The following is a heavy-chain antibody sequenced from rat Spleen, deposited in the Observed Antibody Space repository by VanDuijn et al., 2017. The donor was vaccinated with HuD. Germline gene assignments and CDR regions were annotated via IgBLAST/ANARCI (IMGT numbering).Heavy chain of an antibody. CDR3: VRQMDA. J-gene: IGHJ4*01. CDR2: VSYDGSST. Sequence: EVQLVESGGGLVQPGRSLRLSCAASGFTFSDYDMAWVRQAPTKGLEWVASVSYDGSSTYYRDSVKGRFTISRDNAKSTLFLQMDSLRSEDTATYYCVRQMDAWGQGASVTVSS. CDR1: GFTFSDYD. V-gene: IGHV5-29*01.